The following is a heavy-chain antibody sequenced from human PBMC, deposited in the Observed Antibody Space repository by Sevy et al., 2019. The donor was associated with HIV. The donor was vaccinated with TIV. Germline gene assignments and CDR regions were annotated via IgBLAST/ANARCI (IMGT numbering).Heavy chain of an antibody. D-gene: IGHD2-2*01. CDR2: MNPNSGNT. J-gene: IGHJ6*02. V-gene: IGHV1-8*01. Sequence: ASVKVSCKASGYTFTSYDINWVQQATGQGLEWMGWMNPNSGNTGYAQKFQGRVTMTRNTSISTAYMELSSLRSEDTAVYYCARAQRVLVPAAPNYYYYGMDVWGQGTTVTVSS. CDR3: ARAQRVLVPAAPNYYYYGMDV. CDR1: GYTFTSYD.